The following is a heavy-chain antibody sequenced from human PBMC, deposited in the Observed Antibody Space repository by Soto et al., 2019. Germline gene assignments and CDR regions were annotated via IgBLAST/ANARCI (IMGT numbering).Heavy chain of an antibody. D-gene: IGHD2-15*01. CDR2: IWYDGSNK. J-gene: IGHJ3*02. CDR1: GFTFSSYG. V-gene: IGHV3-33*01. CDR3: ARDENALGRDIQKYAFDI. Sequence: PGGSLRLSCAASGFTFSSYGMHWVRQAPGKGLEWVAVIWYDGSNKYYADSVKGRFTISRDNSKNTLYLQMNSLRAEDTAVYYCARDENALGRDIQKYAFDIWGQGTMVTDSS.